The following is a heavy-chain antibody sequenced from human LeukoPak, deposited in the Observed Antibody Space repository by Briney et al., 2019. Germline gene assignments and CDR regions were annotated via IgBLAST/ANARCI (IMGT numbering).Heavy chain of an antibody. D-gene: IGHD6-13*01. V-gene: IGHV4-59*01. CDR1: GGSISSYY. CDR3: ASLTGGYSSSWYSAHY. Sequence: GSLRLSCAASGGSISSYYWSWIRQPPGKGLEWIGYIYHGGSTSYNPSLESRVTISLDTYNNQFSLRLSSVTAADTAVYYCASLTGGYSSSWYSAHYWGQGTLVTVSS. J-gene: IGHJ4*02. CDR2: IYHGGST.